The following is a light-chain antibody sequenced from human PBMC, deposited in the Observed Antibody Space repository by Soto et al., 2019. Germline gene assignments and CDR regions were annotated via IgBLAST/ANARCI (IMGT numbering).Light chain of an antibody. CDR3: SSYTSSSTVV. Sequence: QSVLTQPASVSGSPGQSITISCTGTSSDVGRYNFVSWYQQHPGKAPKLMIYDVSNRPSGFSNRFSGSKSGNTASLTISGLHAEDEADYYCSSYTSSSTVVFGGGTKLTVL. CDR2: DVS. V-gene: IGLV2-14*01. CDR1: SSDVGRYNF. J-gene: IGLJ2*01.